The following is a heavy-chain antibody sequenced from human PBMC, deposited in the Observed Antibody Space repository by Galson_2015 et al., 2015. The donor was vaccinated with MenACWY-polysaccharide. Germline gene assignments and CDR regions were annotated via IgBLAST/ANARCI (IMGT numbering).Heavy chain of an antibody. D-gene: IGHD4-17*01. V-gene: IGHV1-3*01. CDR1: GYTFTTSA. Sequence: SVKVSCRASGYTFTTSAIHWVRQAPGQRLEWMGWINADNDDTKYSQNFQGRVSITTDTSTSTVYMELSSLRSDDTAVYYCARDFLSAVTTRPGYWGQGTLVTVSS. CDR3: ARDFLSAVTTRPGY. CDR2: INADNDDT. J-gene: IGHJ4*02.